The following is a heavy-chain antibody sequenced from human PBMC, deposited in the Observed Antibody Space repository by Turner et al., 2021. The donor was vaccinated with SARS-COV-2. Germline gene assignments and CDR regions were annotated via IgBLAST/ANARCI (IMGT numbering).Heavy chain of an antibody. CDR2: ISSSSSYT. Sequence: QVPLVESGGGLVQPGRSLLLSCAASGFIFSDYYMSWIRQAAGKGLEWVSYISSSSSYTNYADSVKGRFTISRDNAKNSLYLQMNSLRAEDTAVYYCAGAYDYLYKWGQGTLVTVSS. D-gene: IGHD3-16*01. CDR1: GFIFSDYY. J-gene: IGHJ4*02. V-gene: IGHV3-11*06. CDR3: AGAYDYLYK.